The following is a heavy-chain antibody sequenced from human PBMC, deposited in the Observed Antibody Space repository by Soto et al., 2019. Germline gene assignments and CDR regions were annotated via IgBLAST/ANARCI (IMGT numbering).Heavy chain of an antibody. J-gene: IGHJ4*02. Sequence: GGSLRLSCAASGFTFSSYGMHWVRQAPGKGLEWVAVIWYDGSNKYYADSVKGRFTISRDNSKNTLYLQMNSLRAEDTAVYYCARNAYRSSPGEVDYWGQGTLVTVSS. V-gene: IGHV3-33*08. CDR2: IWYDGSNK. D-gene: IGHD6-6*01. CDR3: ARNAYRSSPGEVDY. CDR1: GFTFSSYG.